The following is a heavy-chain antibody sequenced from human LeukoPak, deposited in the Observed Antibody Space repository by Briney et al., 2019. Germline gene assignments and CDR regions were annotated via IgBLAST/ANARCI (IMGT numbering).Heavy chain of an antibody. Sequence: ASVKVSCTASGYTFTSYGISWVRQAPGQGLELMGLISASNGNTNYAQKLQGRVTMTTDTSTSTAYMELRSLRSDDTAVYYCARMGLDADIVATRIFDYWGQGTLVTVSS. CDR3: ARMGLDADIVATRIFDY. J-gene: IGHJ4*02. D-gene: IGHD5-12*01. V-gene: IGHV1-18*01. CDR2: ISASNGNT. CDR1: GYTFTSYG.